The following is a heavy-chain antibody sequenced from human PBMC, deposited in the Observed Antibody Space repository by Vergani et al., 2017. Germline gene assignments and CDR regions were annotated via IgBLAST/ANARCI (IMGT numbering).Heavy chain of an antibody. Sequence: QVQLVASGGGLVRPGGSLRLSCAASGFIFSHYYMTWIRQTPGKGLEWLAHISDGGETKMYAESLKGRFTVSRDNTKNLLILQMKTLKVDDTATYYCGRKQSPASLMDKPIDIWGQGTLVTVSS. CDR1: GFIFSHYY. J-gene: IGHJ5*02. CDR3: GRKQSPASLMDKPIDI. D-gene: IGHD1/OR15-1a*01. CDR2: ISDGGETK. V-gene: IGHV3-11*01.